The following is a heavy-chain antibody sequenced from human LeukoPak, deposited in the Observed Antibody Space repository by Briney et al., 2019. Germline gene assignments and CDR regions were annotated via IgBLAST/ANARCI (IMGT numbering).Heavy chain of an antibody. CDR2: VSRSGDST. J-gene: IGHJ3*02. CDR1: GFTFSSYA. V-gene: IGHV3-23*01. D-gene: IGHD2-2*03. CDR3: ARDTPGYCSSTSCPLYAFDI. Sequence: GGSLRLSCAASGFTFSSYAMTWVRQAPGKGLEWVSAVSRSGDSTYYADSVKGRFTISRDNSKNTLYLQMNSLRAEDTAVYYCARDTPGYCSSTSCPLYAFDIWGQGTMVTVSS.